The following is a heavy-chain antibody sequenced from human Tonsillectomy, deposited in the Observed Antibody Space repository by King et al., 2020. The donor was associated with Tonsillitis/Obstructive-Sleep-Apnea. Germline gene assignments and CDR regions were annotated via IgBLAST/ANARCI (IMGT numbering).Heavy chain of an antibody. CDR3: AREVVGATTFAYYYYMDV. D-gene: IGHD1-26*01. J-gene: IGHJ6*03. CDR2: IYHIGST. Sequence: VQLQESGPGLVKPSGTLSLTCAVSGGSISRSNCLSLVRQPPGKGLEWSGEIYHIGSTNYNPSLKSRVTISVDESKNQFSLKLSSVTAADTAVYYCAREVVGATTFAYYYYMDVWGKGTTVTVSS. CDR1: GGSISRSNC. V-gene: IGHV4-4*02.